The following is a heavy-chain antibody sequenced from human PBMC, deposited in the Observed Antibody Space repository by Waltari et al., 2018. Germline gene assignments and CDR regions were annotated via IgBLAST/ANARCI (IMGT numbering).Heavy chain of an antibody. J-gene: IGHJ4*02. CDR3: AHSRIAAAGSTSHFDY. Sequence: QITLKESGPTLVKPTQTLTLTCTFSGFSLSTSGGGVGWIRQPPGKALEWLALIYWNDDKRYSPSLKSRLTITKDTSKNQVVLTMTNMDPVDTATYYCAHSRIAAAGSTSHFDYWGQGTLVTVSS. V-gene: IGHV2-5*01. D-gene: IGHD6-13*01. CDR2: IYWNDDK. CDR1: GFSLSTSGGG.